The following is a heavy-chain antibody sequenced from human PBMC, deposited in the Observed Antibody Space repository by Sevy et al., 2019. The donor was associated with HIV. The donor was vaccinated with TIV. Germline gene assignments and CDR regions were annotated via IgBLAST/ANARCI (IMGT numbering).Heavy chain of an antibody. D-gene: IGHD3-22*01. J-gene: IGHJ4*02. CDR3: ARDSHYYDPPPAFDY. CDR2: IYHSGST. CDR1: GYSISSGYY. V-gene: IGHV4-38-2*02. Sequence: SETLSLTCAVSGYSISSGYYWGWIRQPPGKGLEWIGSIYHSGSTYYNPSLKSRVTISVDTSKNQFSLKLSSVTAADTAVYYCARDSHYYDPPPAFDYWGQGTLVTISS.